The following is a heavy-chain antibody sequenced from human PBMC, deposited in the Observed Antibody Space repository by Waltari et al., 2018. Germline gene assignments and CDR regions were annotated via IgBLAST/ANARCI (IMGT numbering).Heavy chain of an antibody. J-gene: IGHJ4*02. CDR2: INPDGSGT. Sequence: GGSLRLSCAAAGFTFNGYWMHWVRQAPGKGLVWVSRINPDGSGTDYGDSVKGRFTISRDNAKNTLYLQLNSLRAEDTAVYYCARGWQSIDYWGQGTLVTVSS. CDR1: GFTFNGYW. CDR3: ARGWQSIDY. V-gene: IGHV3-74*01.